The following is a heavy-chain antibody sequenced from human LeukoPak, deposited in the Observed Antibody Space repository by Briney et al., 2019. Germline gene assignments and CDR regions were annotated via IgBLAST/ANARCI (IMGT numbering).Heavy chain of an antibody. CDR2: INWISGSV. V-gene: IGHV3-9*01. J-gene: IGHJ4*02. Sequence: PGGSLRLSCAASGFTFDDYVMHWVRQAPGKGLEWVSGINWISGSVGYADSVKGRFTISRDNAKNSLYLQMNSLRAEDTALYYCAKDVRNRWEGVATNPNDYDTSGHDYWGQGTLVTVFS. CDR1: GFTFDDYV. CDR3: AKDVRNRWEGVATNPNDYDTSGHDY. D-gene: IGHD3-22*01.